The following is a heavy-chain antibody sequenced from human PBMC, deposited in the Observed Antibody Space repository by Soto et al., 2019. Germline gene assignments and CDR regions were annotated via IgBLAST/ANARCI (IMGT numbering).Heavy chain of an antibody. CDR3: ARDQSRVQDYYYGMDV. Sequence: QVQLVQSGAEVKKPGASVKVSCKASGYTFTSYYMHWVRQAPGQGLEWMGIINPSGGSTSYTQRFQCRVTMTRDTSTSTVYMELSSLRSEDTAVYYCARDQSRVQDYYYGMDVWGQGTTVTVSS. CDR2: INPSGGST. V-gene: IGHV1-46*01. CDR1: GYTFTSYY. D-gene: IGHD1-1*01. J-gene: IGHJ6*02.